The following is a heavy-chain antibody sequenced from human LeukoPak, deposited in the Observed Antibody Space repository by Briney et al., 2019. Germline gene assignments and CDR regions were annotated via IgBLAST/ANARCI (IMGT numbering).Heavy chain of an antibody. J-gene: IGHJ5*02. V-gene: IGHV5-10-1*01. Sequence: HGESLKISCKGSGYIFTSYWISWVRQMPGKGLEWMGRIDPSDSYTNYSPSFQGHVTISADKSISTAYLQWSSLKASDTAMYYCARQKTKYQLLYGPINWFDPWGQGTLVTVSS. CDR3: ARQKTKYQLLYGPINWFDP. D-gene: IGHD2-2*02. CDR2: IDPSDSYT. CDR1: GYIFTSYW.